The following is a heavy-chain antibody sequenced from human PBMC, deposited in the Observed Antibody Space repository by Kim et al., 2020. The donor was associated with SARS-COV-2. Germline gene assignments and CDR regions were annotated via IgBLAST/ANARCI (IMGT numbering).Heavy chain of an antibody. D-gene: IGHD3-10*01. CDR3: AFVTMVRGAPGAFDI. V-gene: IGHV4-30-4*01. CDR1: GGSISSGDYY. J-gene: IGHJ3*02. Sequence: SETLSLTCTVSGGSISSGDYYWSWIRQPPGKGLEWIGYIYYSGSTYYNPSLKSRVTISVDTSKNQFSLKLSSVTAADMAVYYCAFVTMVRGAPGAFDIWGQGTMVTVSS. CDR2: IYYSGST.